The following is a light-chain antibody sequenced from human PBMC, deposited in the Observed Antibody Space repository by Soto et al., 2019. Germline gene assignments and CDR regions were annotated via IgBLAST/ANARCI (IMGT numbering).Light chain of an antibody. J-gene: IGLJ1*01. V-gene: IGLV1-40*01. Sequence: QSVLTQPPSVSGAPGQRVTISCTGSSSNIGAGYDVHWYQQLPGTAPKLLIYANINRPSGVPDRFSGSKSGTSASLAITGLQAEDEADYYCQSYDSSLSAYVFGTGTKVTVL. CDR2: ANI. CDR1: SSNIGAGYD. CDR3: QSYDSSLSAYV.